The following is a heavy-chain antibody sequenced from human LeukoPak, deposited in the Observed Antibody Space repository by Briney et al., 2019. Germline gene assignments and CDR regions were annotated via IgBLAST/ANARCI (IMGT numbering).Heavy chain of an antibody. J-gene: IGHJ4*02. D-gene: IGHD5-18*01. CDR3: AKAEAGGYNYGPFDD. Sequence: GSLRLSCAASGFTFSTYNMNWVRQAPGKGLEWISSMSGNAVDAYYADSVRGRFSISRDDSKDTLYLQMNSLRDEDTALYYCAKAEAGGYNYGPFDDWGQGTLVTVSS. CDR1: GFTFSTYN. CDR2: MSGNAVDA. V-gene: IGHV3-23*01.